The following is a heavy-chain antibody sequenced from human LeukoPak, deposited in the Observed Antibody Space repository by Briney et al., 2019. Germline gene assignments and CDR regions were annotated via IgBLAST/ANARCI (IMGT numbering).Heavy chain of an antibody. V-gene: IGHV3-30-3*01. CDR2: ISYDGSNK. D-gene: IGHD3-10*01. Sequence: GRSLRLSCAASGFTFSSYAMHWDRQAPGKGLEWVAVISYDGSNKYYADSVKGRFTISRDNSKNTLYLQMNSLRAEDTAVYYCAGGSGSYDYDYWGQGTLVTVSS. CDR3: AGGSGSYDYDY. J-gene: IGHJ4*02. CDR1: GFTFSSYA.